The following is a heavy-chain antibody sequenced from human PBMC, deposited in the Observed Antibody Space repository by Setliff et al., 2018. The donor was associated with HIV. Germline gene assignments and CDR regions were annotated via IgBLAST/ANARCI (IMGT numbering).Heavy chain of an antibody. CDR2: ISTSGSTI. CDR1: GFTFRSYE. D-gene: IGHD4-17*01. Sequence: GGSLRLSCAAFGFTFRSYEMNWVRQAPGKGLEWVSYISTSGSTIYYADSVKCRFTISRDNAKRSLYLQMNRLKTDDTAFYYCAREKFENVDYEFVSTFDSWGQGTLVTVSS. J-gene: IGHJ4*02. V-gene: IGHV3-48*03. CDR3: AREKFENVDYEFVSTFDS.